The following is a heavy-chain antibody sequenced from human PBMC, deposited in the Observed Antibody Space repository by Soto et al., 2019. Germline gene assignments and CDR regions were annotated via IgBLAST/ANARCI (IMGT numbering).Heavy chain of an antibody. J-gene: IGHJ4*02. V-gene: IGHV1-18*01. Sequence: ASVKVSCKASGYTFTSYGISWVRQAPGQGLEWMGWISAYNGNTNYAQKLQGRVTMTTDTSTSTAYMELRSLRSDDTAVYYCARDRRDIVVVPAATPTLAEFDYWGQGTLVTVSS. CDR3: ARDRRDIVVVPAATPTLAEFDY. D-gene: IGHD2-2*01. CDR2: ISAYNGNT. CDR1: GYTFTSYG.